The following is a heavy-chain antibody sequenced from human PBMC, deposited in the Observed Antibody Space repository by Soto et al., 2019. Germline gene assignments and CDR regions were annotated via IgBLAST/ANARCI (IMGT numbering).Heavy chain of an antibody. D-gene: IGHD6-6*01. CDR1: GYTFTSYD. CDR2: MNPNSGNT. CDR3: PRGRESGSSNVGD. V-gene: IGHV1-8*01. Sequence: QVQLVQSGAEVKKPGASVKVSCKASGYTFTSYDINWVRQATGQGLEWLGWMNPNSGNTGYAQKFQGRVTMTRNPSLRTAYMERRSVRSEETAVSYSPRGRESGSSNVGDWGQGTLVTVCS. J-gene: IGHJ4*02.